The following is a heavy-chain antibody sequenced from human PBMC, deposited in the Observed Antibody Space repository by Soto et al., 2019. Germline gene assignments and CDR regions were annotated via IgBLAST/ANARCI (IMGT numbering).Heavy chain of an antibody. CDR2: IYYSGST. CDR1: GGSISSGGYY. Sequence: QVQLQESGPGLVKPSQTLSLTCTVSGGSISSGGYYWSWIRQHPGKGLEWIGYIYYSGSTYYNPSLQSRITISVDTSKNQFSLKLSSVTAADTAVYYCAREAGRVVRGVTTFDYWGQGTLVTVSS. V-gene: IGHV4-31*03. D-gene: IGHD3-10*01. CDR3: AREAGRVVRGVTTFDY. J-gene: IGHJ4*02.